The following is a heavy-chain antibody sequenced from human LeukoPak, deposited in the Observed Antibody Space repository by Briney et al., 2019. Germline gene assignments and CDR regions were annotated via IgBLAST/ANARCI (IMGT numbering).Heavy chain of an antibody. CDR3: ASYLPGGGDGNWFDP. CDR1: GYTFTSYY. D-gene: IGHD2-21*01. J-gene: IGHJ5*02. CDR2: INPSGGST. Sequence: ASVKVSCMASGYTFTSYYMHWVRQAPGQGLEWMGIINPSGGSTSYAQKFQGRVTMTRDTSTSTVYMELSSLRSEDTAVYYCASYLPGGGDGNWFDPWGQRTLVTVSS. V-gene: IGHV1-46*03.